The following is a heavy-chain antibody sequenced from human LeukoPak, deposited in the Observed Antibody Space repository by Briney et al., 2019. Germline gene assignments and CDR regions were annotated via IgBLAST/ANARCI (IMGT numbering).Heavy chain of an antibody. V-gene: IGHV4-39*01. CDR2: IYSSGTT. J-gene: IGHJ1*01. D-gene: IGHD1-20*01. CDR1: GGSVSSSSYY. Sequence: PSETLSLTCTVSGGSVSSSSYYWGWTRQPPGKGLECIGNIYSSGTTYYNPSLKSRVTISIDTSKSQFSLRLSSVTAADTAVYYCVQNIPGSIEHWGQGTLVTVSS. CDR3: VQNIPGSIEH.